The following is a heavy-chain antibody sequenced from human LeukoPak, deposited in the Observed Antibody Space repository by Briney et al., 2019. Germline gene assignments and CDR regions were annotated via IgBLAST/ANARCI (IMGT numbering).Heavy chain of an antibody. V-gene: IGHV4-34*01. D-gene: IGHD6-13*01. CDR1: GGSFSGYY. CDR2: INHSGST. Sequence: SETLSLTCAVYGGSFSGYYWSWIRQPPGKGLEWIGEINHSGSTNYKPSLKSRVTISVDTSKNQFSLKLSSVTAADTAVYYCARSPAGTSGDYFDYWGQGTLVTVSS. CDR3: ARSPAGTSGDYFDY. J-gene: IGHJ4*02.